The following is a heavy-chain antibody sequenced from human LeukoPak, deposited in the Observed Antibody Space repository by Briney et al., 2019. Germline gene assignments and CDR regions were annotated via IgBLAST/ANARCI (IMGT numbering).Heavy chain of an antibody. Sequence: SETLSLTCTVSGGSISGHYWSWIRQPPGKGLEWIGYIYYSGSTNYNPSLKSRVTISVDTSKNQFSLKLSSVTAADTAVYYCARSYCTNGVCYTTKHTHFDYWGQGTLVTVSS. J-gene: IGHJ4*02. CDR2: IYYSGST. V-gene: IGHV4-59*11. D-gene: IGHD2-8*01. CDR1: GGSISGHY. CDR3: ARSYCTNGVCYTTKHTHFDY.